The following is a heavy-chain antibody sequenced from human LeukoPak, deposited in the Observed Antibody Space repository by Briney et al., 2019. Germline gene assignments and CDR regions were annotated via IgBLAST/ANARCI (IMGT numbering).Heavy chain of an antibody. CDR3: ARGREDYDILTGYSHFDY. CDR1: GGTFSSYA. V-gene: IGHV1-69*06. CDR2: IIPIFGTA. D-gene: IGHD3-9*01. J-gene: IGHJ4*02. Sequence: ASVKVSCKASGGTFSSYAISWVRQAPGQGLEWMGGIIPIFGTANYAQKFQGRVTITADKSTSTAYMELSSLRSEDTAVYYCARGREDYDILTGYSHFDYWGQGTLVTVSS.